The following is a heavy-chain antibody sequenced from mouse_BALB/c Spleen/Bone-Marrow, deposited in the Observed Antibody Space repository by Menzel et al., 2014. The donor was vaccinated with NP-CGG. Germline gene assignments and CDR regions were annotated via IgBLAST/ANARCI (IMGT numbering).Heavy chain of an antibody. CDR2: ICYSGST. CDR3: TKDGGAMDY. Sequence: EVQLLQSGPGLVKPSQSLSLTCTVAGYSITSDYAWNWIRQSPGNKLEWMGYICYSGSTNYNPSLKRRISTTRDTSKNQFLQQMNSVTTEDTATYYCTKDGGAMDYWGQGTSVTVSS. J-gene: IGHJ4*01. CDR1: GYSITSDYA. V-gene: IGHV3-2*02.